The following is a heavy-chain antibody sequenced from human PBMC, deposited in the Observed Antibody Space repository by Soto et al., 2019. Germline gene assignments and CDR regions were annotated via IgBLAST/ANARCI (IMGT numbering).Heavy chain of an antibody. CDR2: IFWDDDK. D-gene: IGHD2-2*01. V-gene: IGHV2-5*02. CDR3: AHRRDATVRVPAAISAWFDP. CDR1: GFSLSTSGEG. Sequence: SGPTLVNPTQTLTLTCTFSGFSLSTSGEGVGWIRQPPGKALEWLALIFWDDDKRYNSSLRSRLTITKATSKNQVVLTLTNMDPVDTATYYCAHRRDATVRVPAAISAWFDPWGQGTQVTVSS. J-gene: IGHJ5*02.